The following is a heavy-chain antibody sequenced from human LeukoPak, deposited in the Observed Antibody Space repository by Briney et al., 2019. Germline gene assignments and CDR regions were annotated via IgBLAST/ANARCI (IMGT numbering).Heavy chain of an antibody. V-gene: IGHV1-18*01. CDR3: ARANYYDSSGYWADPGAGTNVYYFDY. CDR2: ISAYNGNT. CDR1: GYTFTSYA. D-gene: IGHD3-22*01. J-gene: IGHJ4*02. Sequence: ASVKVSCKASGYTFTSYAIHWVRQAPGQGLEWMGWISAYNGNTNYAQKLQGRVTMTTDTSTSTAYMELRSLRSDDTAVYYCARANYYDSSGYWADPGAGTNVYYFDYWGQGTLVTVSS.